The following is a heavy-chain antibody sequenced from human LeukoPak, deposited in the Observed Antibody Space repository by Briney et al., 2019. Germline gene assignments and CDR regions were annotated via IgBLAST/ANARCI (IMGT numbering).Heavy chain of an antibody. J-gene: IGHJ3*02. CDR3: ARGRITIFGVAPVAAFDI. Sequence: PGGSLRLSCAASGFTFSSYSMNWVRQAPGKGLEWVSSISSSSSYIYYADSVKGRFTISRDNAKNSLYLQMNGLRAEDTAVYYCARGRITIFGVAPVAAFDIWGQGTMVTVSS. CDR1: GFTFSSYS. V-gene: IGHV3-21*01. D-gene: IGHD3-3*01. CDR2: ISSSSSYI.